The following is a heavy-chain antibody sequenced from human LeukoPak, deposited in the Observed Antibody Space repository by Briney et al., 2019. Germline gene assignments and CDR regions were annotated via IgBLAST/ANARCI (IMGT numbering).Heavy chain of an antibody. CDR2: ISWNSGSI. CDR3: AKGHGVVVVAATPFDI. CDR1: GFTFDDYA. Sequence: GGSLRLSCAASGFTFDDYAMHWVRHAPGKGLEWVSGISWNSGSIGYADSVKGRFTISRDNAKNSLYLQMNSLRAEDTALYYCAKGHGVVVVAATPFDIWGQGTMVTVSS. J-gene: IGHJ3*02. V-gene: IGHV3-9*01. D-gene: IGHD2-15*01.